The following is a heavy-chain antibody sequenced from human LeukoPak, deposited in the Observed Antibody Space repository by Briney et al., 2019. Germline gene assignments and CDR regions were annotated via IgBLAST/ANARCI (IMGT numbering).Heavy chain of an antibody. V-gene: IGHV3-30*02. CDR2: IRYDGSNK. D-gene: IGHD3-10*01. Sequence: GRSLRLSCAASGFTFSSYAMHWVRQAPGKGLEWVAFIRYDGSNKYYADSVKGRFTISRDNSKNTLYLQMNSLRAEDTAVYYCAKDLFWFGELKYYFDYWGQGTLVTVSS. J-gene: IGHJ4*02. CDR1: GFTFSSYA. CDR3: AKDLFWFGELKYYFDY.